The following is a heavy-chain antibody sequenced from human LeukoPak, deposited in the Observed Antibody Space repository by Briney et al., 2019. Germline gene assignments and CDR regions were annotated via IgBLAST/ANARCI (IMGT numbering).Heavy chain of an antibody. V-gene: IGHV4-4*07. CDR1: GGSISSYC. D-gene: IGHD2-15*01. Sequence: SETLSLTCTVSGGSISSYCWSWIRQPAGKGLEWIGRIYTSGSTNYNPSLKSRVTMSVDTSKNQFSLKLSSVTAADTAVYYCARANYTPYCSGGSCYGGSDYWGQGTLVTVSS. CDR2: IYTSGST. CDR3: ARANYTPYCSGGSCYGGSDY. J-gene: IGHJ4*02.